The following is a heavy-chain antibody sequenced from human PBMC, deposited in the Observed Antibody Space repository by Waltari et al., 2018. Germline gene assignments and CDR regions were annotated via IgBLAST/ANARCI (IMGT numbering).Heavy chain of an antibody. J-gene: IGHJ5*02. D-gene: IGHD3-3*01. V-gene: IGHV4-34*01. Sequence: QVQLQQWGAGLLGPSETLSLICAVYGASFSDYYCGWVRQPPGKGLEWIGQIRHPGSTNYNPSLKSRVTISIDTPRSQFSLRLSSVTAADTALYFCTRGGNYDFWSHRPFVDPWGQGTLVTVSS. CDR2: IRHPGST. CDR1: GASFSDYY. CDR3: TRGGNYDFWSHRPFVDP.